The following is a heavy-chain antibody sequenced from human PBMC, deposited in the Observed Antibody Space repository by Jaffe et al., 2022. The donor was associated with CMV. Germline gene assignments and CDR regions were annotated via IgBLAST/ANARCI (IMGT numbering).Heavy chain of an antibody. CDR2: IKQDGSEK. D-gene: IGHD2-8*02. Sequence: EVQLVESGGDLVQPGGSLRLSCAASGLTFSNYWLTWVRQAPGKGLEWVANIKQDGSEKYYVDSVRGRFTISRDNAKNSLYLQMDSLRADDTAVYYCASRRCTGTDCFVYSYHCMDVWGRGTTVIVSS. CDR3: ASRRCTGTDCFVYSYHCMDV. J-gene: IGHJ6*03. CDR1: GLTFSNYW. V-gene: IGHV3-7*03.